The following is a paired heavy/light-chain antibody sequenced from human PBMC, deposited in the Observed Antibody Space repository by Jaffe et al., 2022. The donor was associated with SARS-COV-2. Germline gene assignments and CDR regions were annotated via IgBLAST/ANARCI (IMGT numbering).Light chain of an antibody. CDR2: RNN. J-gene: IGLJ1*01. V-gene: IGLV1-47*01. Sequence: QSVLTQPPSASGTPGQRVTISCSGSSSNIGNNYVYWYQQLPGAAPKLLIYRNNQRPSGVPDRFSGSKSGTSASLAISGLRSEDEADYYCAAWDDSLSGPYVFGTGTMVTVL. CDR3: AAWDDSLSGPYV. CDR1: SSNIGNNY.
Heavy chain of an antibody. CDR2: IYISGNT. J-gene: IGHJ4*02. D-gene: IGHD4-17*01. CDR1: GGSISSGVYC. Sequence: QVQLQESGPGLVKPSQTLSLTCTVSGGSISSGVYCWSWFRQPAGKGLEWIGRIYISGNTNYNPSLKSRLTMSVDTSKNQFSLKLHSVTAADTAVYYCARGGGRDADYGWTFDNWGQGTLVTVSS. V-gene: IGHV4-61*02. CDR3: ARGGGRDADYGWTFDN.